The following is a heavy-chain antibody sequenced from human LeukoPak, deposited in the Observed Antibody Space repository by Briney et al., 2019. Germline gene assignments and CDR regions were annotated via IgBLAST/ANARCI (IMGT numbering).Heavy chain of an antibody. CDR2: IYSGGTT. CDR3: ASASAWYRIDY. Sequence: GGSLRLSCAVSGFSVSSNYMSWVRQAPGEGLEWVSLIYSGGTTYYGDAVKGRFTISRDNSKNTLYLQMSSLRAEDTAVYYCASASAWYRIDYWGQGTLVTVSS. D-gene: IGHD6-19*01. V-gene: IGHV3-66*01. J-gene: IGHJ4*02. CDR1: GFSVSSNY.